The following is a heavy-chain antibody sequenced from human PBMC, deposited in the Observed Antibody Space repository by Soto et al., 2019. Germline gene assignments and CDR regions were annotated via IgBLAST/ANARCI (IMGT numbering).Heavy chain of an antibody. CDR2: IIPIFGTA. Sequence: QVQLVQSGAEVKKPGSSVKVSCKASGGTFSSYAISWVRQAPGQGLEWMGGIIPIFGTANYAQKFQGRVTITADXXTXTXXMELSSLRSEDTAVYYCARDSGRDVKGIQLWHPTDWGQGTLVTVSS. V-gene: IGHV1-69*12. J-gene: IGHJ4*02. CDR3: ARDSGRDVKGIQLWHPTD. CDR1: GGTFSSYA. D-gene: IGHD5-18*01.